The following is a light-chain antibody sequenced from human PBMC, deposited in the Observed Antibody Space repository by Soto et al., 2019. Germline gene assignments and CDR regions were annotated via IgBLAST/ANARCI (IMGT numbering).Light chain of an antibody. J-gene: IGKJ1*01. CDR1: QDISNH. CDR2: VAS. Sequence: DIQMTQSPSAMSASVGDRVTITCRASQDISNHVAWFQQKPGKVPKRLIYVASSLQSGVPSRFSGSGCGTEFTLTISSLQPEDFATYYCLQHNSYPRTFGQGTKVEIK. V-gene: IGKV1-17*03. CDR3: LQHNSYPRT.